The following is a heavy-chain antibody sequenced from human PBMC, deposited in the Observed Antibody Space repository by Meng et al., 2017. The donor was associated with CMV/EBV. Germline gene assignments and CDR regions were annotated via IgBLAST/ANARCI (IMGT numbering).Heavy chain of an antibody. V-gene: IGHV3-66*01. CDR2: IYSGGST. D-gene: IGHD1-26*01. CDR3: ARIGSGSYSWDY. J-gene: IGHJ4*02. Sequence: AAGWGLAQPRWPWMLSCTASGCTVRNNYMRCGRQAPGKVLELVSVIYSGGSTYYADSVKSRFTISRDNSKNTLYLQMNSLRAEDTAVYYCARIGSGSYSWDYWGQGTLVNVSS. CDR1: GCTVRNNY.